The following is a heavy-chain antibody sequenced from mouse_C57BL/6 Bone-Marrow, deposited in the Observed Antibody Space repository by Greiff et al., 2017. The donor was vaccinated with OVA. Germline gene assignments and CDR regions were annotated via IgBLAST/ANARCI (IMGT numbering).Heavy chain of an antibody. J-gene: IGHJ1*03. CDR3: AMEDYYGSSGYWYFDV. Sequence: QVQLKQPGAELVKPGASVKVSCKASGYTFTSYWMHWVKQRPGQGLEWIGRIHPSDSDTNYNQKFKGKATLTVDKSSSTAYMQLSSLTSEDSAVYYCAMEDYYGSSGYWYFDVWGTGTTVTVSS. D-gene: IGHD1-1*01. V-gene: IGHV1-74*01. CDR1: GYTFTSYW. CDR2: IHPSDSDT.